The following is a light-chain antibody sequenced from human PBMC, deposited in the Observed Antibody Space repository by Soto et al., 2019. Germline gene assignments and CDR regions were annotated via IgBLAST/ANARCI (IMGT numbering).Light chain of an antibody. CDR2: DAS. V-gene: IGKV3-11*01. CDR1: PSVSSY. Sequence: EIVLTQSPATLSLSPGERATLSCRASPSVSSYLAWYQQKPGQAPRLLIYDASNRATGIPARSSGSGSGTDFTLTISSLEPEDFAVYYGQQRSNWPVTFGQGTKLEIK. CDR3: QQRSNWPVT. J-gene: IGKJ2*01.